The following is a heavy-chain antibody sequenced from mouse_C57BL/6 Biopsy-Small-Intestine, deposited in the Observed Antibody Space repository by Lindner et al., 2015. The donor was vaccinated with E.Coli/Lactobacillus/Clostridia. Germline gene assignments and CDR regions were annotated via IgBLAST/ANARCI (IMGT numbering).Heavy chain of an antibody. CDR2: IDPSDSET. CDR3: TRSPNWDGYFGV. Sequence: VQLQESGAEMVRPGASVKLSCKASGYTFTSYWMHWVKQRPGQGLEWIGKIDPSDSETHYNQKFKVKATLTVDRSSSTAYMQLNSLTSEDSAVYYCTRSPNWDGYFGVWGAGTTVTVSS. D-gene: IGHD4-1*02. J-gene: IGHJ1*01. CDR1: GYTFTSYW. V-gene: IGHV1-52*01.